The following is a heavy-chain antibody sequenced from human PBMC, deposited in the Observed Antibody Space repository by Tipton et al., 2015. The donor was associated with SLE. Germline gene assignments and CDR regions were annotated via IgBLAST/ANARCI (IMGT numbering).Heavy chain of an antibody. CDR1: GGSVSSGSYY. V-gene: IGHV4-39*07. CDR3: ARGKYREYLYYMDV. J-gene: IGHJ6*03. D-gene: IGHD2/OR15-2a*01. CDR2: VYHTGSA. Sequence: TLSLTCTVSGGSVSSGSYYWAWIRQPPGKGLEWIGSVYHTGSAYYNASLKSRVTISIDTSKNQFFLKLTSVTAADTALYYCARGKYREYLYYMDVWGKGTTVTVPS.